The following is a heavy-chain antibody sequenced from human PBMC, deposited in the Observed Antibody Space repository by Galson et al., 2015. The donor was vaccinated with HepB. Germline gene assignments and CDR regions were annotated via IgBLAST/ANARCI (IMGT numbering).Heavy chain of an antibody. Sequence: AEVKEPGESLKISCQGSGYTFTNHWIGWVRQMPGKGLEWMGIIYPSDSDIRYSSSFRGQVTISADKSINTAYLQWSSLKASDTAMYYCAKSPGGYSYAPFDYWGQGTPVTVSS. J-gene: IGHJ4*02. CDR1: GYTFTNHW. CDR2: IYPSDSDI. D-gene: IGHD5-18*01. CDR3: AKSPGGYSYAPFDY. V-gene: IGHV5-51*01.